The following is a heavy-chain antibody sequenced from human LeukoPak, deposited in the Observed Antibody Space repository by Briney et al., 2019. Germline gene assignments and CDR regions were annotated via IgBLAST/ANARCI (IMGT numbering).Heavy chain of an antibody. CDR2: INPNSGGT. J-gene: IGHJ4*02. CDR1: GYTFTGYY. Sequence: ASVKVSCKASGYTFTGYYMHWVRLAPGQGLEWMGWINPNSGGTKYAQKFQGRVTMTRGTSISTAYMELSRLTSDDTAMYYCARDITPDTTVTTNDWGQGTLVTVSS. V-gene: IGHV1-2*02. D-gene: IGHD4-17*01. CDR3: ARDITPDTTVTTND.